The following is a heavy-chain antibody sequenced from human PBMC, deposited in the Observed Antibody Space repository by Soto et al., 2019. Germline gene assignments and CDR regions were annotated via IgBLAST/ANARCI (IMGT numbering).Heavy chain of an antibody. CDR1: GGSISSYY. V-gene: IGHV4-59*12. CDR3: ARGLPPLRTMVRGVTHNWFDP. D-gene: IGHD3-10*01. J-gene: IGHJ5*02. CDR2: IYYSGST. Sequence: SETLSLTCTVSGGSISSYYWSWIRQPPGKGLEWIGYIYYSGSTNYNPSLKSRVTISVDTSKNQFSLKLSSVTAADTAVYYCARGLPPLRTMVRGVTHNWFDPWGQGTLVTVSS.